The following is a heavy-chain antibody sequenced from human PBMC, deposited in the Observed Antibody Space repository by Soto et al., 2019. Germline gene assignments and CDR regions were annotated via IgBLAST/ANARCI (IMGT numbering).Heavy chain of an antibody. CDR1: GFSFITYG. J-gene: IGHJ4*02. Sequence: GGSLRLSCAASGFSFITYGMNWVRQAPWKGLEWVSYISTSSSTIYYADSVKGRFTISRDNAKSSLSLQMNSLRAEDTAVYYCARPRYCSGGNCFFDYWGQGA. CDR3: ARPRYCSGGNCFFDY. D-gene: IGHD2-15*01. CDR2: ISTSSSTI. V-gene: IGHV3-48*01.